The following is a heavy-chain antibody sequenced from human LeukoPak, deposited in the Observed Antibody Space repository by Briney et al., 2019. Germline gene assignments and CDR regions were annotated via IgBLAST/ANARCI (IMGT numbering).Heavy chain of an antibody. CDR1: GFTFSSYG. J-gene: IGHJ6*02. V-gene: IGHV3-30*18. CDR3: AKDGAHYYGSGSSSGMGV. CDR2: ISYDGSNK. D-gene: IGHD3-10*01. Sequence: GGSLRLSCAASGFTFSSYGMHWVRQAPGKGLEWVAVISYDGSNKYYADSVKGRFTISRDNSKNTLYLQMNSLRAEDTAVYYCAKDGAHYYGSGSSSGMGVWGQGTTVTVSS.